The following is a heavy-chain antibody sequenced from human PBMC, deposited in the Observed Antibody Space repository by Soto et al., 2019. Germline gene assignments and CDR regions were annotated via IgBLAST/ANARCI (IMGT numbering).Heavy chain of an antibody. V-gene: IGHV3-33*01. D-gene: IGHD3-10*01. J-gene: IGHJ2*01. Sequence: SLRLSCGASGFSFSSYGMHWVRQAPGKGLEWVAVTWHDGSNKYYADSVKGRFTISRDNSKNTVHLQMDSLRAEDTAVYYCARDVIYGSGCLDLWGRGTPVTVS. CDR1: GFSFSSYG. CDR3: ARDVIYGSGCLDL. CDR2: TWHDGSNK.